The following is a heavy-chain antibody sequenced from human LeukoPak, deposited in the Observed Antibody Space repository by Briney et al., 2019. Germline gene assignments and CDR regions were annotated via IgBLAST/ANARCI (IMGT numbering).Heavy chain of an antibody. CDR2: IIPIFGTA. V-gene: IGHV1-69*05. CDR1: GGTFSSYA. Sequence: SVKVSCKASGGTFSSYAISWVRQAPGQGLEWMGGIIPIFGTANYAQKFQGRVTITTDESTSTAYMELSSLRSEDTAVYYCASVAGSYERGYFDYRGQGTLVTVSS. D-gene: IGHD1-26*01. J-gene: IGHJ4*02. CDR3: ASVAGSYERGYFDY.